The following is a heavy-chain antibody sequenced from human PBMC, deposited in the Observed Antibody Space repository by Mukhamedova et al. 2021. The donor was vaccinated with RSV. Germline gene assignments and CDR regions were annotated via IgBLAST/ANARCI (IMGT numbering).Heavy chain of an antibody. V-gene: IGHV3-48*03. D-gene: IGHD4-17*01. J-gene: IGHJ4*02. CDR2: ISSGGSSI. Sequence: GKRLEWVAYISSGGSSIYYADSVRDRFTISRENVKYSLYLQMNSLRVEDTAIYYCARKNWATVSPEAYYFDYWGRGTLVTVSS. CDR3: ARKNWATVSPEAYYFDY.